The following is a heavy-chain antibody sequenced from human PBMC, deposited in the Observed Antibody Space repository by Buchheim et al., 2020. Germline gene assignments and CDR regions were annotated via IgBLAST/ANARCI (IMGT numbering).Heavy chain of an antibody. D-gene: IGHD6-6*01. V-gene: IGHV1-69*06. CDR2: IIPIFGTA. Sequence: QVQLVQSGAEVKKPGSSVKVSCKASGGTFSSYAISWVRQAPGQGLEWMGGIIPIFGTANYAQKFQGRVPITADKSTSTAYMELSSLRSEDTAVYYCARPGPTRTSIAARSHYYYMDVWGKGTT. CDR3: ARPGPTRTSIAARSHYYYMDV. J-gene: IGHJ6*03. CDR1: GGTFSSYA.